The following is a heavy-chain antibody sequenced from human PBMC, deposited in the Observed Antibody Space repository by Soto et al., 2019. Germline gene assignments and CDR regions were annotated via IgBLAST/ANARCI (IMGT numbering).Heavy chain of an antibody. J-gene: IGHJ3*02. CDR2: ISAYNGNT. D-gene: IGHD3-22*01. V-gene: IGHV1-18*01. Sequence: ASVKVSCKASGCTFTSYGISWVRQAPGQGLEWMGWISAYNGNTNYAQKLQGRVTMTTDTSTSTAYMELRSLRSDDTAVYYCATTYYYDSSGSADAFDIWGQGTMVTVSS. CDR1: GCTFTSYG. CDR3: ATTYYYDSSGSADAFDI.